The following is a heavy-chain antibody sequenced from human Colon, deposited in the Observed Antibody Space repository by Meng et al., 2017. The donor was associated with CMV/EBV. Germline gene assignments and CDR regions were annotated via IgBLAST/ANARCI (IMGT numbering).Heavy chain of an antibody. J-gene: IGHJ4*02. CDR2: IFWHRDK. D-gene: IGHD2-21*01. CDR1: CFSLSTGGVA. V-gene: IGHV2-5*01. Sequence: FPCFSLSTGGVALGQIRQPTGKALERLALIFWHRDKRYRQSLKNRLTISKDTYTNQVVLMMTTMNPVDTATYYCAHRGRGGGDYFDFWGQGTLVTVSS. CDR3: AHRGRGGGDYFDF.